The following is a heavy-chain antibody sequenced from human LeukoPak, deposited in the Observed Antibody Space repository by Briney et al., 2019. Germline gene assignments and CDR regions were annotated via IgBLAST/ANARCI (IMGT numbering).Heavy chain of an antibody. D-gene: IGHD2-2*01. CDR3: AKESTLGVYYFDY. Sequence: GGSLRLSCAASGFTFSSYGMHWVRQAPGKGLEWVAVILYDGSNKYYADSVKGRFTISRDNSKNTLYLQMNSLRAEDTAVYYCAKESTLGVYYFDYWGQGTLVTVPS. CDR1: GFTFSSYG. J-gene: IGHJ4*02. CDR2: ILYDGSNK. V-gene: IGHV3-30*18.